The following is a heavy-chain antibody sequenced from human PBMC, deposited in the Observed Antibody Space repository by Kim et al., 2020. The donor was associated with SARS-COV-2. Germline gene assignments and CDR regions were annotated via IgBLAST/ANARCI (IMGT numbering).Heavy chain of an antibody. Sequence: PVKGRFTISRDDSKHTLYLQMNSLKTEDTAVYYCTTDLDTYYYDSSGELDWGQGTLVTVSS. J-gene: IGHJ4*02. CDR3: TTDLDTYYYDSSGELD. D-gene: IGHD3-22*01. V-gene: IGHV3-15*01.